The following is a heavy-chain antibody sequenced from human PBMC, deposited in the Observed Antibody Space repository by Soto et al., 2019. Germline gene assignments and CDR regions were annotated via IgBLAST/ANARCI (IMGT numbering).Heavy chain of an antibody. CDR2: ITWNSGST. Sequence: EVELVESGGGVVRPGGSLRLSCAASGFRFDDFGMSWVRQAPGKGLEWVSGITWNSGSTGYADSVKGRFRISRDNAKNSLYLQMDSLRAEDTAFYYCARDGGVAVAVDAFDLGGQGTIVTVSS. D-gene: IGHD2-15*01. V-gene: IGHV3-20*04. CDR1: GFRFDDFG. CDR3: ARDGGVAVAVDAFDL. J-gene: IGHJ3*01.